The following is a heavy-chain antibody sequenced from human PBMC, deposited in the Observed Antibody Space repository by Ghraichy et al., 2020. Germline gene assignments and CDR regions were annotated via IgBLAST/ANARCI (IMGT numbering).Heavy chain of an antibody. V-gene: IGHV4-59*03. J-gene: IGHJ4*02. CDR1: GGSIRSYS. CDR2: IFYSGST. Sequence: SETLSLTCVVSGGSIRSYSWNWIRQSPDKGLEWIGYIFYSGSTNYNPSLKSRVTISVDTTNNQLSLKLSSVTAADTAVYYCATMRESWEAAADYFFDYWGQGTLVTVSS. CDR3: ATMRESWEAAADYFFDY. D-gene: IGHD6-13*01.